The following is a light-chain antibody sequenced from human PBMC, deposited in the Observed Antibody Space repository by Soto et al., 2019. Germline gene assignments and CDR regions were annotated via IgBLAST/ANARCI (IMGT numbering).Light chain of an antibody. V-gene: IGKV3-15*01. Sequence: EIVMTQSPATPSVSPGERATLSCRATQSVSSNLACYQQKPGQAPRLLIYGASTRATGIPARFSGSGSGTEFTLTISSLQSEAFAVYYCQQYNNWPPSWTFGQGTKVDI. CDR1: QSVSSN. CDR2: GAS. J-gene: IGKJ1*01. CDR3: QQYNNWPPSWT.